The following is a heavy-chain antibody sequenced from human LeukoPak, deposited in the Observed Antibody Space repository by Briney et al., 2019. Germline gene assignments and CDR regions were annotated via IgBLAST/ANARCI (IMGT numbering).Heavy chain of an antibody. Sequence: PGGSLRLSCAASGFTFSSYGTHWVRQAPGKGLEWVAVISYDGSNKYYADSVKGRFTISRDNSKNTLYLQMNSLRAEDTAVYYCAKDTPVGGAFDIWGQGTLVTVSS. V-gene: IGHV3-30*18. J-gene: IGHJ3*02. CDR2: ISYDGSNK. D-gene: IGHD1-26*01. CDR1: GFTFSSYG. CDR3: AKDTPVGGAFDI.